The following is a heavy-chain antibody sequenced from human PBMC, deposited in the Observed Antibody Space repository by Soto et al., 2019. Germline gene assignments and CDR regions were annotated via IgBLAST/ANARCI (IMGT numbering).Heavy chain of an antibody. CDR3: ATSNWNYVYQPLHYRIGYLPLDY. D-gene: IGHD1-7*01. CDR2: ISGSGGST. CDR1: GFTFSSYA. J-gene: IGHJ4*02. V-gene: IGHV3-23*01. Sequence: EVQLLESGGGLVQPGGSLRLSCAASGFTFSSYAMSWVRQAPGKGLEWVSAISGSGGSTYYADSVKGRFTISRDNSKNTLYLQMNSLRAEDTAVYYCATSNWNYVYQPLHYRIGYLPLDYWGQGTLVTVSS.